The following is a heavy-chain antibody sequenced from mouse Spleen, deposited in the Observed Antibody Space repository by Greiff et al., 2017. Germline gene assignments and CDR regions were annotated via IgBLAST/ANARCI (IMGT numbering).Heavy chain of an antibody. V-gene: IGHV1-82*01. J-gene: IGHJ3*01. CDR1: GYAFSSSW. Sequence: QVQLQQSGPELVKPGASVKISCKASGYAFSSSWMNRVKQRPGKGLEWIGRIYPGDGDTNYNGKFKGKATLTADKSSSTAYMQLSSLTSEDSAVYFCARRDYGNTWFAYWGQGTLVTVSA. CDR2: IYPGDGDT. D-gene: IGHD2-1*01. CDR3: ARRDYGNTWFAY.